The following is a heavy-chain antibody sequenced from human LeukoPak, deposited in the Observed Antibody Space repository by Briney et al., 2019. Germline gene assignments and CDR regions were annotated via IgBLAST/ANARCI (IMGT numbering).Heavy chain of an antibody. V-gene: IGHV4-61*02. CDR1: GASMSSVSNF. J-gene: IGHJ4*02. Sequence: PSETLSLTCSVSGASMSSVSNFWSWIRQSAEKGLEWIGRTYNTGSTNYNPSFKGRVTISIDTSKNQFSLNLSSVTAADTAVYYCAAGAYSGSYISFDYWGQGALVTVSS. D-gene: IGHD1-26*01. CDR2: TYNTGST. CDR3: AAGAYSGSYISFDY.